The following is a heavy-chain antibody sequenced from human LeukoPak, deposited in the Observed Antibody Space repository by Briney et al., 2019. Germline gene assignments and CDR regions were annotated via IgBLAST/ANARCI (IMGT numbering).Heavy chain of an antibody. CDR1: GFTFSTYA. V-gene: IGHV3-23*01. CDR3: AKSWRSYDSSTSYYAFDL. D-gene: IGHD3-22*01. J-gene: IGHJ3*01. CDR2: SIRDRT. Sequence: PGGSLRLSCAASGFTFSTYAMTWVRPAPGKGLEWVSSIRDRTYYADSAKGRFTISRDDSRNTLYLQMNSQGAEDTAVYYCAKSWRSYDSSTSYYAFDLWGQGTTVTVSS.